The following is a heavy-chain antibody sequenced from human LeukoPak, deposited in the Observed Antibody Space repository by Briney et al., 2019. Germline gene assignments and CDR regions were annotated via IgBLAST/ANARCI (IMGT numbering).Heavy chain of an antibody. V-gene: IGHV1-8*01. CDR3: ARGRSKYDFWSGSTHGWFDP. CDR1: GYTFTSYD. Sequence: GASVTVSCKASGYTFTSYDINWVRQATGQGLEWMGWMNPNSGNTGYAQKFQGRVTMTRNTSISTAYMELSSLRSEDTAVYYCARGRSKYDFWSGSTHGWFDPWGQGTLVTVSS. D-gene: IGHD3-3*01. CDR2: MNPNSGNT. J-gene: IGHJ5*02.